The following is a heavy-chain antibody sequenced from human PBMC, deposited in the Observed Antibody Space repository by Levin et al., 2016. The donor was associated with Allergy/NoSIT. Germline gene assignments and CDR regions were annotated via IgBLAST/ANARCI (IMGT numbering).Heavy chain of an antibody. V-gene: IGHV1-69*10. CDR3: ARDYAYGGNPRRGMLFDI. CDR1: GGTFSSYA. D-gene: IGHD4-23*01. J-gene: IGHJ3*02. CDR2: IIPILGIA. Sequence: SVKVSCKASGGTFSSYAISWVRQAPGQGLEWMGGIIPILGIANYAQKFQGRVTITADKSTSTAYMELSSLRSEDTAVYYCARDYAYGGNPRRGMLFDIWGQGTMVTVSS.